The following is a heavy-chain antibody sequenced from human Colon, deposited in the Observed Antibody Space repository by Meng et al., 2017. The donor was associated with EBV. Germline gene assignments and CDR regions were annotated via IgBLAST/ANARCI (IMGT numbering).Heavy chain of an antibody. V-gene: IGHV3-15*01. CDR2: IKRASDGGTT. CDR3: TDVGGDMI. Sequence: GQLVGSGGGLVKPGESFRLSCAASGFTFTNSHMTWVRQAPGKGLEWVGRIKRASDGGTTDYAAPVKGRFTISRDDSKSTVYLQMNSLKSEDTGVYYCTDVGGDMIWGQGTLVTVSS. J-gene: IGHJ4*02. CDR1: GFTFTNSH. D-gene: IGHD3-10*01.